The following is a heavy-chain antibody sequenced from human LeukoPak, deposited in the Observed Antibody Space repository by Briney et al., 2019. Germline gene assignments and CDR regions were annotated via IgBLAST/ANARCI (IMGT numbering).Heavy chain of an antibody. D-gene: IGHD6-13*01. J-gene: IGHJ4*02. V-gene: IGHV3-7*01. CDR3: ARDSERSNWD. CDR1: GFTFGCYW. Sequence: GGSLRLSCAASGFTFGCYWMSWVRQTPGKGLEWVADIKGDGSDKKYVASVEGRFTISRDNAKNSLYLQMDSLRAEDTAVYYCARDSERSNWDWGQGSLVTVSS. CDR2: IKGDGSDK.